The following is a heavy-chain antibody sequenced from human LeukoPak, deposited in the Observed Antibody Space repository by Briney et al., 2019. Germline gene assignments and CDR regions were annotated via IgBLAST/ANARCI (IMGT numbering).Heavy chain of an antibody. CDR2: IKQDGSEK. CDR1: GFTFSSYW. Sequence: GWCLRLSCAASGFTFSSYWMNWVRPAPGKGLAWVANIKQDGSEKYYVDSVKGRFTISRDNAKNSLYLQMNSLRAEDTAVYYCARVNYDILTGYLSYFDYWGQGTLGTVSS. V-gene: IGHV3-7*04. J-gene: IGHJ4*02. CDR3: ARVNYDILTGYLSYFDY. D-gene: IGHD3-9*01.